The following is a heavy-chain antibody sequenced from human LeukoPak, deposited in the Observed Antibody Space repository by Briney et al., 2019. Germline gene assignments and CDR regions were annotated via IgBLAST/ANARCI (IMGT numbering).Heavy chain of an antibody. CDR1: GYRFTSYW. CDR3: ARLTAGGSGTNWFDP. CDR2: IYPGDSDT. D-gene: IGHD3-10*01. V-gene: IGHV5-51*01. J-gene: IGHJ5*02. Sequence: KNGESLKISCKGSGYRFTSYWIGWVRQMPGKGLEWMGIIYPGDSDTRYSPSFQGQVTISADKSISTAYLQWSSLKASDTAMYYCARLTAGGSGTNWFDPWGQGTLVTVSS.